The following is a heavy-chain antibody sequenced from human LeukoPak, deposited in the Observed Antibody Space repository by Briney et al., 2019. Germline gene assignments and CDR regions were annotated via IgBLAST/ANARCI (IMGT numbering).Heavy chain of an antibody. Sequence: SVKVSCKASGGTFSSYAISWVRQAPGQGLEWMGGIIPIFGTANYAQKFQGRVTITADEPTSTAYMELSSLRSEDTAVYYCARGTAYDSSGYPTGESDYWGQGTLVTVSS. V-gene: IGHV1-69*13. CDR3: ARGTAYDSSGYPTGESDY. J-gene: IGHJ4*02. D-gene: IGHD3-22*01. CDR2: IIPIFGTA. CDR1: GGTFSSYA.